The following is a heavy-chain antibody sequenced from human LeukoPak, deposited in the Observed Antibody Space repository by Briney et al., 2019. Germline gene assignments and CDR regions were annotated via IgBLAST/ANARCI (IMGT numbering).Heavy chain of an antibody. CDR3: ARFWSGYSITYYYYYYMDV. Sequence: SETLSLTCTVSGGSISSGSYYWTWIRQPAGMGLEWIGRISTSGRTNFNPSLKSRVTISIDTSKNQFSLKLSSVTAADTAVYYCARFWSGYSITYYYYYYMDVWGKGTTVTVSS. J-gene: IGHJ6*03. CDR2: ISTSGRT. CDR1: GGSISSGSYY. D-gene: IGHD3-3*01. V-gene: IGHV4-61*02.